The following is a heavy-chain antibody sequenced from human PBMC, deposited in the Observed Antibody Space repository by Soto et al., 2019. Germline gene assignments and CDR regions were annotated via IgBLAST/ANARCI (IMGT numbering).Heavy chain of an antibody. CDR2: FDPEDGET. CDR1: GYTLTELS. D-gene: IGHD2-2*02. CDR3: ATYCSSTSCYRYYYGMDV. V-gene: IGHV1-24*01. J-gene: IGHJ6*02. Sequence: GASVKVSCKVSGYTLTELSMHWVRQAPGKGLEWMGGFDPEDGETIYAQKFQGRVTMTEDTSTDTAYMELSSLRSEDTAVYYCATYCSSTSCYRYYYGMDVWGQGTTVTVSS.